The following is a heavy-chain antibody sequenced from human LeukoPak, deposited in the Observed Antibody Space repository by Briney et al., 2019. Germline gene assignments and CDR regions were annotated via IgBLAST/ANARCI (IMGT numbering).Heavy chain of an antibody. J-gene: IGHJ6*02. CDR1: GFTFSSYG. D-gene: IGHD1-26*01. Sequence: GGSLRLSCAASGFTFSSYGMHWVRQAPGKGLEWVAVISYDGSNKYYADSVKGRFTISRDNSKNTLYLQMNSLRAEDTAVYYCAKDTGRELPESDYYYYYGMDVWGQGTTVTVSS. CDR2: ISYDGSNK. V-gene: IGHV3-30*18. CDR3: AKDTGRELPESDYYYYYGMDV.